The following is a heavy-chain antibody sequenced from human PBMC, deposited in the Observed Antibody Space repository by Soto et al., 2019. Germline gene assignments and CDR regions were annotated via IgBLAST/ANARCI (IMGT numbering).Heavy chain of an antibody. V-gene: IGHV4-34*01. D-gene: IGHD3-22*01. CDR2: INHSGST. CDR3: ARGLFYDSSGYYSGPGYYGMDV. CDR1: GWSFSGYL. J-gene: IGHJ6*02. Sequence: SETLSLTCAVYGWSFSGYLWSWVRQPPRKGLEWIGEINHSGSTNYNPSLKSRVTISGNTSKNHFSLKLSSVTAANTAVYYCARGLFYDSSGYYSGPGYYGMDVWGQGTTATVS.